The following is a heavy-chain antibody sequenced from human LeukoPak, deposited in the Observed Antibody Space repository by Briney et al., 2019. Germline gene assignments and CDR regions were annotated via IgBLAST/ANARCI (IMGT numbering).Heavy chain of an antibody. Sequence: SETLSLTCAVYGGSFSGYYWSWIRQPPGKGLEWIGEINHSGSTNYNPSLKSRVTISVDTSKNQFSLKLSSVTAADTAVYYCARSRTLGYCSSTSCRANQYYYGMDVWGQGTTVTVSS. CDR1: GGSFSGYY. J-gene: IGHJ6*02. CDR3: ARSRTLGYCSSTSCRANQYYYGMDV. CDR2: INHSGST. V-gene: IGHV4-34*01. D-gene: IGHD2-2*01.